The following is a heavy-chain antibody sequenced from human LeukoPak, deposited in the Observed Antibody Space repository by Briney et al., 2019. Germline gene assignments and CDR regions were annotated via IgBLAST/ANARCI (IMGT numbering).Heavy chain of an antibody. V-gene: IGHV3-48*01. J-gene: IGHJ4*02. CDR2: ISTSSRTI. CDR3: ARDGYDFWSDYPTTLDY. CDR1: GFNFSTYS. Sequence: PGGSLRLSCAASGFNFSTYSMNWVRQAPGKGLDWVSYISTSSRTIYYADSVKGRFTISRDNAKNSLYLQMNSLRAEDTAVYYCARDGYDFWSDYPTTLDYWGQGTLVTVSS. D-gene: IGHD3-3*01.